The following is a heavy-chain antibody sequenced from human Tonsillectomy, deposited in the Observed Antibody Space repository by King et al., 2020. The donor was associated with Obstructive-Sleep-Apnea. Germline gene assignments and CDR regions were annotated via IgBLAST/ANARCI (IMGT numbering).Heavy chain of an antibody. Sequence: VQLVESGGGSVQPGGSLRVSCEASGFTFSDHYMDWVRQAPGKGLEWVGRIRNKANRYTTEYASSVKSRFSISREDSKNSLYLQMNSLETEDTAVYYCVRRGIVRIISGSDYWGQVTLVSV. CDR3: VRRGIVRIISGSDY. CDR1: GFTFSDHY. J-gene: IGHJ4*02. D-gene: IGHD1-26*01. CDR2: IRNKANRYTT. V-gene: IGHV3-72*01.